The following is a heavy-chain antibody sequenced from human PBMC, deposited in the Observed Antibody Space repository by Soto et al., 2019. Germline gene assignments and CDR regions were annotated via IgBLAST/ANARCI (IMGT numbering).Heavy chain of an antibody. D-gene: IGHD3-3*01. CDR3: AKDPTVRFYYYYYMDV. J-gene: IGHJ6*03. Sequence: GGSLRLSCAASGFTVSSYAMSWVRQAPGKGLEWVSAISGSGGSTYYADSVKGRFTIPRDNSKNTLYLQMNSLRAEDTAVYYCAKDPTVRFYYYYYMDVWGKGTTVTVSS. V-gene: IGHV3-23*01. CDR1: GFTVSSYA. CDR2: ISGSGGST.